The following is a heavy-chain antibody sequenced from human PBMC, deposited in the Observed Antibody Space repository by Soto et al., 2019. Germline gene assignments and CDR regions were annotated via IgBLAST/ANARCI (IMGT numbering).Heavy chain of an antibody. CDR3: ARSPCSSTSCYRDWYFDL. CDR1: GGTFSSYT. Sequence: SVKVSSKASGGTFSSYTIRWVRQAPRQGHEWMGRIIPILGIANYAQKFQGRVTITADKSTSTGYMELSSLRSEDTAVYYCARSPCSSTSCYRDWYFDLWGRGTLVTVSS. V-gene: IGHV1-69*02. D-gene: IGHD2-2*01. J-gene: IGHJ2*01. CDR2: IIPILGIA.